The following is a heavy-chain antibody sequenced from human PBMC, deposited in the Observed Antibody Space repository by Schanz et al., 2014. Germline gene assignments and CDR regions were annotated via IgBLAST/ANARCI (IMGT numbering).Heavy chain of an antibody. J-gene: IGHJ4*02. V-gene: IGHV1-46*03. CDR3: ARDGEAAAGCDY. CDR1: GYTFTNYY. CDR2: MNSKTGNT. Sequence: VQLVQSGAEVKKPGASVKVSCKASGYTFTNYYIHWVRQATGQGLEWMGWMNSKTGNTGYAQRFQGRVTMTRDTSTSTVYMELSSLRSEDTAVYYCARDGEAAAGCDYWGQGTLVTVSS. D-gene: IGHD6-13*01.